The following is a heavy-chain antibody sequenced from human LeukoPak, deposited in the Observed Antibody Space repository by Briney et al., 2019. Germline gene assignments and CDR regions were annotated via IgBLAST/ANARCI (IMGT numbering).Heavy chain of an antibody. Sequence: SETLSLTCAVYGGSFSGYYWSWIRQPPGKGLEWIGYIYYSGSTYYNPSLKSRVTISVDTSKNQFSLKLSSVTAADTAVYYCARGVVWVVAHSFFDYWGQGTLVTVSS. CDR1: GGSFSGYY. D-gene: IGHD2-15*01. J-gene: IGHJ4*02. CDR2: IYYSGST. CDR3: ARGVVWVVAHSFFDY. V-gene: IGHV4-30-4*01.